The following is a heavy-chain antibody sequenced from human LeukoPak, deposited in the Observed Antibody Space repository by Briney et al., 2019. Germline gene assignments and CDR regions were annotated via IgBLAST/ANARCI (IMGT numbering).Heavy chain of an antibody. V-gene: IGHV1-2*03. CDR1: GYTFTGYF. CDR3: VRDLFFAAAEREGDDY. J-gene: IGHJ4*02. Sequence: LAASVKVSCKASGYTFTGYFMHWVRQAPGQGLEWMGWINPDSGGTNYAQKFRGRVTLTRDTSIYTAYMELSRLRSDDTAVYYCVRDLFFAAAEREGDDYWGQGTLVTVSS. D-gene: IGHD6-13*01. CDR2: INPDSGGT.